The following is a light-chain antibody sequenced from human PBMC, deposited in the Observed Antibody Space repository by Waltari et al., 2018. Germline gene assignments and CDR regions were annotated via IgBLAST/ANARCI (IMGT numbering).Light chain of an antibody. CDR3: GTWDSSLSGAV. Sequence: QSVLTQPPSVSAAPGQRVTISCSGGSSNIGNNYVSWYRPFPGTAPKLLIYENRDRPSGIPGRFSGSKSGTSATLDITGLQAGDEADYYCGTWDSSLSGAVFGGGTHLTVL. J-gene: IGLJ7*01. CDR1: SSNIGNNY. CDR2: ENR. V-gene: IGLV1-51*02.